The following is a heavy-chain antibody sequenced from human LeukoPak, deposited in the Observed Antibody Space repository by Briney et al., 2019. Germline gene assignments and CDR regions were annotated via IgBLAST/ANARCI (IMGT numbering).Heavy chain of an antibody. CDR3: VIGYSDY. V-gene: IGHV3-7*01. CDR1: RFTFSSYW. CDR2: IKQDGSEK. J-gene: IGHJ4*02. D-gene: IGHD3-22*01. Sequence: PGGSLRLSCAASRFTFSSYWMSWVRQAPGKGLEWVANIKQDGSEKYYVDSVKGRFTISRDNAKNSLYLQMNSLRAEDTAVYYCVIGYSDYWGQGTLVTVSS.